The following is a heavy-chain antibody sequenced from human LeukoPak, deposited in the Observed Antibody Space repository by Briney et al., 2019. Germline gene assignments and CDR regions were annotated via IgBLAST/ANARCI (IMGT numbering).Heavy chain of an antibody. CDR2: IIPIFGTA. CDR3: AVGGPLEQTTFDY. J-gene: IGHJ4*02. Sequence: ASVKVSCKASGGTFSSYAISWVRQAPGQGLEWMGGIIPIFGTANYAQKFQGRVTITTDESTSTAYMELSSLRSEDTAVYYCAVGGPLEQTTFDYWGQGTLVTVSS. D-gene: IGHD3-16*01. V-gene: IGHV1-69*05. CDR1: GGTFSSYA.